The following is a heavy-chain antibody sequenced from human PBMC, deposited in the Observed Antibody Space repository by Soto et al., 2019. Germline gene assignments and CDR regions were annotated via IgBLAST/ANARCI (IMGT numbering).Heavy chain of an antibody. J-gene: IGHJ6*02. CDR1: GYSFTSYW. V-gene: IGHV5-10-1*01. CDR2: IDPSDSYT. D-gene: IGHD5-12*01. Sequence: VESLKISCKGSGYSFTSYWISWVRQMPGKGLEWMGRIDPSDSYTNYSPSFQGHVTISADKSISTAYLQWSSLKASDTAMYYCARLGSGYDSLYYYYYGMDVWGQGTTVNVSS. CDR3: ARLGSGYDSLYYYYYGMDV.